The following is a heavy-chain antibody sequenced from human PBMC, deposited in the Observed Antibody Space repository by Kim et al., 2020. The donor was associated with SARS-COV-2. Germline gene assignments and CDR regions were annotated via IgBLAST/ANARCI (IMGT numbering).Heavy chain of an antibody. CDR3: ARSVVVAATRTEFDP. V-gene: IGHV1-46*01. CDR2: T. D-gene: IGHD2-15*01. J-gene: IGHJ5*02. Sequence: TSDAQKFQGRVTMTRDTSTSTVYMELSSLRSEDTAVYYCARSVVVAATRTEFDPWGQGTLVTVSS.